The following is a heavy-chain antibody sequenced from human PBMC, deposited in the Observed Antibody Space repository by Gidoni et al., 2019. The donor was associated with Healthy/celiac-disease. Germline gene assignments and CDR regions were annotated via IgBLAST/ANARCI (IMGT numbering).Heavy chain of an antibody. Sequence: QLQLQESGPGLVKPSETLSLPCTVSGGSISSSSYYWGWIRQPPGKGLEWIGSIYYSGSTYYNPSLKSRVTISVDTSKNQFSLKLSSVTAADTAVYYCARIRAAATIWFDPWGQGTLVTVSS. J-gene: IGHJ5*02. D-gene: IGHD6-13*01. CDR3: ARIRAAATIWFDP. CDR2: IYYSGST. V-gene: IGHV4-39*01. CDR1: GGSISSSSYY.